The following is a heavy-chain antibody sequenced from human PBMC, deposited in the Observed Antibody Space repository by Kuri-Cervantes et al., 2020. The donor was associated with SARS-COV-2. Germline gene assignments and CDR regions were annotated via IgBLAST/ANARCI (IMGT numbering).Heavy chain of an antibody. CDR3: ARDGYSYRVYYYYYLDV. CDR2: ISGYNGNT. D-gene: IGHD5-18*01. V-gene: IGHV1-18*04. Sequence: ASVKVSCKASGYNFTTYGISWVRQAPGQGLEWMGWISGYNGNTYYAQKFQGRVTMTIDTSTTTAYMELSSLRSDDTAVYYCARDGYSYRVYYYYYLDVWGKGTTVTVSS. CDR1: GYNFTTYG. J-gene: IGHJ6*03.